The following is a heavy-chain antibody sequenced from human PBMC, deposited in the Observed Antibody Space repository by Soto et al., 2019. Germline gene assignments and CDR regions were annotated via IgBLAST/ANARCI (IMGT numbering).Heavy chain of an antibody. CDR3: AKESTPRRMDWKWVDY. J-gene: IGHJ4*02. D-gene: IGHD1-1*01. CDR1: GFTFSSYA. Sequence: PGGSLRLSCAASGFTFSSYAMHWVRQAPGKVLEWVAVISYDGSNKYYADSVKGRFTISRDNSKNTLYLQMNSLRAEDTAVYYCAKESTPRRMDWKWVDYWGQGTLVTVSS. V-gene: IGHV3-30-3*02. CDR2: ISYDGSNK.